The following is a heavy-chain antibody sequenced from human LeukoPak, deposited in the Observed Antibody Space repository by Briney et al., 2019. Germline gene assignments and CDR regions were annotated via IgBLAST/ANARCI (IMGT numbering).Heavy chain of an antibody. CDR1: GGTFSSYP. J-gene: IGHJ4*02. CDR3: AREPSVTTVTTGS. V-gene: IGHV1-69*01. CDR2: VTPIFGEA. Sequence: SVKVSCKVSGGTFSSYPISWVRQAPGQGLEWMGEVTPIFGEAQNAEKFQGRVTITADEPTSTVYMELTSLRLDDTAMYYCAREPSVTTVTTGSWGQGTLVIVSS. D-gene: IGHD4-17*01.